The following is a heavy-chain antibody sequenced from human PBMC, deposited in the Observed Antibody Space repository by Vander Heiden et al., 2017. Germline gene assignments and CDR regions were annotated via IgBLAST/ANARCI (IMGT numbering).Heavy chain of an antibody. D-gene: IGHD1-26*01. Sequence: EVQLVESGGGLVQPGGSLRLSCAASGFTFSNSWMSWVSQAPGKGLEWVANIKQDGSEKYYVDSVKGRFTISRDDANNSLYLQMNSLRDEDTAEYYCARATNSGSSFPNMVYFDSWGQGTLVTVSS. CDR3: ARATNSGSSFPNMVYFDS. V-gene: IGHV3-7*03. CDR1: GFTFSNSW. CDR2: IKQDGSEK. J-gene: IGHJ4*02.